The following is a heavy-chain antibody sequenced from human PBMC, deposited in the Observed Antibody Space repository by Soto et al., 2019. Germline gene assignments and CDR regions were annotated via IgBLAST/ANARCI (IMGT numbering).Heavy chain of an antibody. CDR2: ISYDGSNK. CDR1: GFTFSSYG. V-gene: IGHV3-30*03. Sequence: PGGSLRLSCAASGFTFSSYGMHWVRQAPGKGLEWVAVISYDGSNKYYADSVKGRFTISRDNSKNTLYLQMNSLRAEDTAVYYCAGYCSGGSCYPGDYYYYMDVWGKGTTVTVSS. CDR3: AGYCSGGSCYPGDYYYYMDV. D-gene: IGHD2-15*01. J-gene: IGHJ6*03.